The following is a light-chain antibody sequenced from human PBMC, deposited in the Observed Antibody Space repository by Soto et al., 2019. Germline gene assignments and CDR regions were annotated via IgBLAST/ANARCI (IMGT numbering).Light chain of an antibody. V-gene: IGLV2-8*01. CDR3: NSYAGTYSFFYV. Sequence: QSVLTQPPSASGSPGQSVTISCTGTSSDVGAYNYVSWYQQLPGKAPKLIIYEVSKRPSGVPDRFSGSKSGNTASLTVSGLQAEDEADYYCNSYAGTYSFFYVFGTGTKLTVL. CDR2: EVS. CDR1: SSDVGAYNY. J-gene: IGLJ1*01.